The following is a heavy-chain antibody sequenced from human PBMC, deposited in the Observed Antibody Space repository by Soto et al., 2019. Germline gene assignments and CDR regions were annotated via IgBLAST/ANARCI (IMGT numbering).Heavy chain of an antibody. CDR2: ITSDTKTI. D-gene: IGHD6-19*01. CDR1: GFKFSIYS. Sequence: EVQLVESGGALVQPGGSLRLSCAASGFKFSIYSMNWVRQAPGKGLEWSAYITSDTKTIKYADSVKGRFTISRDNAKNSVYLQMNSLXDEDTAVYYCARSVEGHFDYWGQGTVVTVSS. V-gene: IGHV3-48*02. J-gene: IGHJ4*02. CDR3: ARSVEGHFDY.